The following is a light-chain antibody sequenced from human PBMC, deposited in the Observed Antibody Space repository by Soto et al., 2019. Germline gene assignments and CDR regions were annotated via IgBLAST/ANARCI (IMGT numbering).Light chain of an antibody. Sequence: QSALTQPASMSGSPGQSITISCTGTSSDVGGYNYVSWYRQHPGKAPKLMIYDVNNRPSGVSNRFSGSKSGNTASLTISGLQAEDEGDYYCSSHSSSSTLVVFGVGTKLTVL. CDR1: SSDVGGYNY. CDR2: DVN. CDR3: SSHSSSSTLVV. J-gene: IGLJ2*01. V-gene: IGLV2-14*03.